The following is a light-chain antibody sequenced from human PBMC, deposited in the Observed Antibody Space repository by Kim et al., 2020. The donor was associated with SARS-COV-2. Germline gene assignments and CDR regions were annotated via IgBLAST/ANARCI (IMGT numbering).Light chain of an antibody. CDR3: QQYYSYPLT. CDR1: QGISSY. Sequence: ASTGDRVTITCRASQGISSYLAWYQQKPGKAPKLLIYAASTLQSGVPSRFSGSGSGTDFTLTISCLQSEDFATYYCQQYYSYPLTFGQWTKVDIK. V-gene: IGKV1-8*01. J-gene: IGKJ1*01. CDR2: AAS.